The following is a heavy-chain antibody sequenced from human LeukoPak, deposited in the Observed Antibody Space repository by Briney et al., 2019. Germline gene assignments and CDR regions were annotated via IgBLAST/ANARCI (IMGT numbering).Heavy chain of an antibody. J-gene: IGHJ1*01. Sequence: GGSLRLSCTASGFTFGDYAMSWFRQAPGKGLEWVGFIRSKAYGGTTEYAASVKGRFTISRDDSKSIAYLQMNSLKTEDTAVYYCTRVGGTRVLSVSRWYFQHWGQGTLVTVSS. D-gene: IGHD1-1*01. V-gene: IGHV3-49*03. CDR2: IRSKAYGGTT. CDR1: GFTFGDYA. CDR3: TRVGGTRVLSVSRWYFQH.